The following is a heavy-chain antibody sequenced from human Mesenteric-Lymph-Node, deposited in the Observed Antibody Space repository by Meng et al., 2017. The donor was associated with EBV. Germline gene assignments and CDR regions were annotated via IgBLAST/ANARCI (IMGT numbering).Heavy chain of an antibody. CDR1: GGSVSSGSFY. V-gene: IGHV4-61*01. CDR2: INHSGST. D-gene: IGHD6-13*01. J-gene: IGHJ4*02. CDR3: ARKEQQLVHYFDY. Sequence: QVQLQESGPGLVKPSETLSLTCTVSGGSVSSGSFYWSWIRQPPGKGLEWIGEINHSGSTNYNPSLKSRVTISVDTSKNQFSLKLSSVTAADTAVYYCARKEQQLVHYFDYWGQGTLVTVSS.